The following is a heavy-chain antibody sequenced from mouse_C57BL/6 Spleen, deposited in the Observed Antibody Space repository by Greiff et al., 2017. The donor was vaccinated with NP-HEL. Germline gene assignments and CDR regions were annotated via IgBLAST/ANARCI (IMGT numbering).Heavy chain of an antibody. Sequence: QVQLQQPGAELVKPGASVKLSCKASGYTFTSYWMQWVKQRPGQGLEWIGEIDPSDSYTNYNQKFKGKATLTVDTSSSTAYMQLSSLTSEDSAVYYCARRLLGPSVYAVDYWGQGTSVTVSS. V-gene: IGHV1-50*01. CDR1: GYTFTSYW. D-gene: IGHD4-1*01. CDR2: IDPSDSYT. CDR3: ARRLLGPSVYAVDY. J-gene: IGHJ4*01.